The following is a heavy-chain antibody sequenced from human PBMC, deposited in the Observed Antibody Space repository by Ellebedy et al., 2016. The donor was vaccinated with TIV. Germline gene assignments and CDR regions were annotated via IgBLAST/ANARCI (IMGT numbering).Heavy chain of an antibody. J-gene: IGHJ6*02. Sequence: PGGSLRLSCAASGITVSSNYMAWVRQAPGRGLEWVAIIYSGCGTYYADSVKGRFTISRDNSKNSLYLQMNSLRAEDTAIYYCARERGITATGTYYRGMDVWGQGTTVTVSS. V-gene: IGHV3-66*01. CDR3: ARERGITATGTYYRGMDV. CDR2: IYSGCGT. CDR1: GITVSSNY. D-gene: IGHD6-13*01.